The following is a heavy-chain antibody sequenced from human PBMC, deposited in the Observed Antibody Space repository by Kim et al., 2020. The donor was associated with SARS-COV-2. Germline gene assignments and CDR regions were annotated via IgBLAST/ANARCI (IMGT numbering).Heavy chain of an antibody. CDR3: ARVGYSGSYYLSYYYYGMDV. V-gene: IGHV1-69*01. CDR1: GGTFSSYA. Sequence: GKAAGGTFSSYAISWVRQAPGQGLEWMGGIIPIFGTANYAQKFQGRVTITADESTSTAYMELSSLRSEDTAVYYCARVGYSGSYYLSYYYYGMDVWGQGTTVTVSS. D-gene: IGHD1-26*01. J-gene: IGHJ6*02. CDR2: IIPIFGTA.